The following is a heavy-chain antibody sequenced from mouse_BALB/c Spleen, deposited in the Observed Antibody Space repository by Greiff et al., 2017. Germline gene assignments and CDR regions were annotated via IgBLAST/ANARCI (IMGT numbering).Heavy chain of an antibody. CDR3: ARQTARAYYFDY. V-gene: IGHV5-9-3*01. Sequence: EVQVVESGGGLVKPGGSLKLSCAASGFTFSSYAMSWVRQTPEKRLDWVATISSVGSYTYYPDSVKGRFTIYRDNAKNTLYLQMISLRSEDTAMYYCARQTARAYYFDYWGQGTTLTVSS. CDR2: ISSVGSYT. D-gene: IGHD3-2*01. J-gene: IGHJ2*01. CDR1: GFTFSSYA.